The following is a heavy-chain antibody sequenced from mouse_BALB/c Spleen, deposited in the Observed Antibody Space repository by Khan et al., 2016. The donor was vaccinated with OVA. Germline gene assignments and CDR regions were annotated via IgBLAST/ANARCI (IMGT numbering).Heavy chain of an antibody. CDR1: GYTFTTYT. CDR3: VREGAYYRSDGWFAY. J-gene: IGHJ3*01. D-gene: IGHD2-14*01. V-gene: IGHV1-4*01. Sequence: QMQLEESGAELARPGASVKMSCKASGYTFTTYTIHWVKQRPGQGLEWIGYTIPSNDYTNYNQKFKDRATLTADKSSSTAYMQLSSLTSEDSAVYYCVREGAYYRSDGWFAYWGQGTLVTVSA. CDR2: TIPSNDYT.